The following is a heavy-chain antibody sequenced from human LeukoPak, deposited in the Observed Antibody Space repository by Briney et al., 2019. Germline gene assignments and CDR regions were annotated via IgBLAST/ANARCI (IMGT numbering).Heavy chain of an antibody. J-gene: IGHJ4*02. CDR1: GFTFSRYW. Sequence: GGSLRLSCAASGFTFSRYWMHWVRRAPGKGLVWVSRIKSDGSSTTYADSVKGRFTISRDNDKNTLYLQMNSLRAEDTAVYYCAIGAYCGCACPLPLSLYWGRGTLVTVSS. D-gene: IGHD2-21*01. CDR3: AIGAYCGCACPLPLSLY. V-gene: IGHV3-74*01. CDR2: IKSDGSST.